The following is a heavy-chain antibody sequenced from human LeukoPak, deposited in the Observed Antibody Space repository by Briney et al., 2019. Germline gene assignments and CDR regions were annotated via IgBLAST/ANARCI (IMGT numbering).Heavy chain of an antibody. CDR2: IRNSGDST. J-gene: IGHJ4*02. CDR3: VKVYYTIDY. Sequence: GGSLRLSCAASGFTFRNYAMSWVRQAPGKGLEWVSGIRNSGDSTNYADSVKGRFTISRDNSKNTLYLQMNSLRAEDTAVYYCVKVYYTIDYWGQGTLVTVSS. CDR1: GFTFRNYA. D-gene: IGHD3-22*01. V-gene: IGHV3-23*01.